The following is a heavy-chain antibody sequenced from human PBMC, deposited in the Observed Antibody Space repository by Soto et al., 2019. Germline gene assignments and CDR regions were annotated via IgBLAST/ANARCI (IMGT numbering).Heavy chain of an antibody. Sequence: PGGSLRLSCAASGFTFSSFAMSWVRQAPEKGLEWVTGISGSGRSTFYADSVKGRFTISRDNSKNTLYLQMSSLRAEDTAVYFCARDDAPTATSTFDYWGQGALVTVYS. CDR1: GFTFSSFA. CDR3: ARDDAPTATSTFDY. CDR2: ISGSGRST. D-gene: IGHD2-15*01. V-gene: IGHV3-23*01. J-gene: IGHJ4*02.